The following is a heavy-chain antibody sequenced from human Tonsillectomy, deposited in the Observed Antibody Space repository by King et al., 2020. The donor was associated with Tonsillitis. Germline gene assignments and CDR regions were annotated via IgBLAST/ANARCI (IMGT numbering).Heavy chain of an antibody. CDR1: GGSISSYY. J-gene: IGHJ4*02. CDR3: ARGGGAGDRRGPFDY. CDR2: IYYSGST. D-gene: IGHD1-26*01. V-gene: IGHV4-59*01. Sequence: QLQESGPGLVKPSETLSLTCTVSGGSISSYYWSWIRQPPGKGLEWIGYIYYSGSTNYNPSLKSRVTISVDTSKNQFSLKLSSVTAADTAVYSCARGGGAGDRRGPFDYWGQGTLVTVSS.